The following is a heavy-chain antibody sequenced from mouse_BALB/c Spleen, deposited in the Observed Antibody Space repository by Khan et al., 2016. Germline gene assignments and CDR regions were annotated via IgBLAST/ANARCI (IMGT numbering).Heavy chain of an antibody. D-gene: IGHD1-2*01. V-gene: IGHV4-1*02. CDR1: GFDFSRYW. Sequence: EVKLLESGGGLVQPGGSLKLSCVASGFDFSRYWMSWVRQAPGKGLEWIGEINPDSSTINYTPSLKDKFIISRDNAKITLYLQMSKVRSEDTALYYCAGLHYYGRFAYWGQGTLVTVSA. CDR3: AGLHYYGRFAY. J-gene: IGHJ3*01. CDR2: INPDSSTI.